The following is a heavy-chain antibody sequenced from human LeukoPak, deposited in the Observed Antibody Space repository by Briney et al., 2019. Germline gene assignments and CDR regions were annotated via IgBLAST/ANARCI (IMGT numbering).Heavy chain of an antibody. J-gene: IGHJ3*02. D-gene: IGHD3-22*01. CDR1: GFTFSSYT. CDR2: ISSSSSYI. CDR3: VRDYDTTGRAFDI. V-gene: IGHV3-21*01. Sequence: GGSLRLSCAASGFTFSSYTMNWVRQAPGKGLEWVSSISSSSSYIYYADSVKGRFTISRDNAKNSLYLQMNSLRPEDTALYYCVRDYDTTGRAFDIWGQGTMVTVSS.